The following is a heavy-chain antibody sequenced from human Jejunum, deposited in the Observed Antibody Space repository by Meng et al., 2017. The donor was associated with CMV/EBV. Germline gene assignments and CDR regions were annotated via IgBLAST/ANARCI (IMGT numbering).Heavy chain of an antibody. CDR3: ARRSGFDTAGDY. CDR1: GFSISTSGVG. Sequence: QITLKESGPTLVKPLQTLTLTCTLSGFSISTSGVGVGWIRQPPGKALDYLALIYWDNDRRYNPSLKSRLIITKDTSKNQVVLTMTNMDPVDTATYYCARRSGFDTAGDYWGLGTLVTVSS. D-gene: IGHD5-12*01. V-gene: IGHV2-5*02. CDR2: IYWDNDR. J-gene: IGHJ4*02.